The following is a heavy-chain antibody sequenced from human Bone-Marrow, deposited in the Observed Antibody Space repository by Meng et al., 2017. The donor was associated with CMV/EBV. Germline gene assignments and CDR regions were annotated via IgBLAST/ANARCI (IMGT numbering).Heavy chain of an antibody. CDR3: AIFSGSYYSYGMDV. D-gene: IGHD1-26*01. CDR2: IKSKTDGGTT. Sequence: GESLKISCAASGFTFSNAWMSWVRQAPGKGLEWVGRIKSKTDGGTTDYAAPVKGRFTISRDDSKNTLYLQMNSLKTEDTAVYYCAIFSGSYYSYGMDVWGQGTTVTVSS. CDR1: GFTFSNAW. V-gene: IGHV3-15*01. J-gene: IGHJ6*02.